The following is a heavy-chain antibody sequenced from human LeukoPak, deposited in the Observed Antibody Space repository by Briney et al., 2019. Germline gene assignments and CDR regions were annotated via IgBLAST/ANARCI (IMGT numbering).Heavy chain of an antibody. J-gene: IGHJ5*02. D-gene: IGHD1-1*01. Sequence: ASVKVSCKASRGTFSSYAISWVRQAPGQGLEWMGGIIPIFGTANYAQKFQGRVTITADESTSTAYMELSSLRSEDTAVYYCAILNANWFDPWGQGTLVTVSS. V-gene: IGHV1-69*01. CDR3: AILNANWFDP. CDR1: RGTFSSYA. CDR2: IIPIFGTA.